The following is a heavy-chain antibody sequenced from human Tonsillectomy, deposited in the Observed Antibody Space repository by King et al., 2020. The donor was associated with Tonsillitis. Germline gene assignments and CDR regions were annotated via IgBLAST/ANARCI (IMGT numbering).Heavy chain of an antibody. J-gene: IGHJ6*02. Sequence: QVQLVESGGGVVQPGRSLRLSCAASGFTFSSYAMHWVRQAPGRGLEWVAVISYDGSNKYYADSVKGRFTISRDNSKNTLYLQMNSLRAEDTAVYYCARDPTMGRAGYYYGMDVWGQGTTVTVSS. CDR3: ARDPTMGRAGYYYGMDV. CDR2: ISYDGSNK. V-gene: IGHV3-30*04. CDR1: GFTFSSYA. D-gene: IGHD3-10*01.